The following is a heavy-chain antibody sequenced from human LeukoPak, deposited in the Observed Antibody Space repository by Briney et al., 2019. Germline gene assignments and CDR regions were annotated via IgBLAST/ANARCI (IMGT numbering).Heavy chain of an antibody. CDR3: ARRGRLLYQLLFSHYYYMDV. V-gene: IGHV4-34*01. Sequence: SETLSLTCAVYGGSFSGYYWSWIRQPPGKGLEWFGEINHSGSTNYNPSLKSRVTISVDTSKIQFSLKLSSVTAADTAVYYCARRGRLLYQLLFSHYYYMDVWGKGTTVTVSS. D-gene: IGHD2-2*01. J-gene: IGHJ6*03. CDR1: GGSFSGYY. CDR2: INHSGST.